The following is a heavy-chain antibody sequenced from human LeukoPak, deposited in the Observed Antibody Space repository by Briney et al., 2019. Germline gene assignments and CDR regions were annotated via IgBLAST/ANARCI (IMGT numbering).Heavy chain of an antibody. D-gene: IGHD6-19*01. CDR3: ARVRYSSGWYDFYYYMDV. CDR2: INPNSGGT. CDR1: GGTFSSYA. V-gene: IGHV1-2*02. Sequence: GASVKVSCKASGGTFSSYAISWVRQAPGQGLGWMGWINPNSGGTNYAQKFQGRVTMTRDTSISTAYMELSRLRSDDTAVYYCARVRYSSGWYDFYYYMDVWGKGTTVTVSS. J-gene: IGHJ6*03.